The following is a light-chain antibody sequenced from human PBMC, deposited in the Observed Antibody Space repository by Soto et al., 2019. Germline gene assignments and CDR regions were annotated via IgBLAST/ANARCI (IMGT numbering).Light chain of an antibody. Sequence: NFMLTQPHSVSESPGKTVTISCTRSSGSIASNYVQWYQQRPGSAPTTVIYEDKQRPSGVPDRFSGSIDSSSNSASLTISGLKTEDEADYYCQSYDSSSWLFGGGTQLTVL. J-gene: IGLJ3*02. CDR2: EDK. V-gene: IGLV6-57*04. CDR3: QSYDSSSWL. CDR1: SGSIASNY.